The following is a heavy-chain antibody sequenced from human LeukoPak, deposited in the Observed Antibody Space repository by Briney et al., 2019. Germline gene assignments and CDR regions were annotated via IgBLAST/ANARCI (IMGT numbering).Heavy chain of an antibody. CDR2: ISSSSSYI. V-gene: IGHV3-21*01. CDR1: GFTFSSYS. Sequence: PGGSLRLSCAASGFTFSSYSMNWVRQAPGKGLEWVSSISSSSSYIYYADSVKGRFTISRDNAKNSLYLQMNSLRAEDTAVYYCARKLGKLGTFDYWGQGTLVTVSS. D-gene: IGHD1-14*01. CDR3: ARKLGKLGTFDY. J-gene: IGHJ4*02.